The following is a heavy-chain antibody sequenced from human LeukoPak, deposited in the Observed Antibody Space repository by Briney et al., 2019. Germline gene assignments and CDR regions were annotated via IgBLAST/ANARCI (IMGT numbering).Heavy chain of an antibody. CDR2: ISAYNGNT. Sequence: GASVKVSCKASGYAFTSYGISWVRQAPGQGLEWMGWISAYNGNTNYAQKLQGRVTMTTDTSTSTAYMELRSLRSDDTAVYYCARDFNWDYYDSSGYYFYFDYWGQGTLVTVSS. V-gene: IGHV1-18*01. D-gene: IGHD3-22*01. CDR1: GYAFTSYG. CDR3: ARDFNWDYYDSSGYYFYFDY. J-gene: IGHJ4*02.